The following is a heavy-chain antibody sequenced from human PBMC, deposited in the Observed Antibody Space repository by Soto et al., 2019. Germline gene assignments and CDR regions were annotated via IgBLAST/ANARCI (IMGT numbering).Heavy chain of an antibody. CDR2: INPKTGTT. Sequence: EASVKVSCKASGYTFTNYYIHWVRQAPGQGLEWVGLINPKTGTTNDAPKFQGRVTMTSDTSTSTAYMELSSLRSEDTAVYYCARDWGVVVTAMRAGPNWFDPWGQGTLVTVSS. V-gene: IGHV1-2*06. CDR1: GYTFTNYY. CDR3: ARDWGVVVTAMRAGPNWFDP. D-gene: IGHD2-21*02. J-gene: IGHJ5*02.